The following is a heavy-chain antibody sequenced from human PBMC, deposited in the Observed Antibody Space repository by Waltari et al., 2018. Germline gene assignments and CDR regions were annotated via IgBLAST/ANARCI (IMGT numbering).Heavy chain of an antibody. CDR3: ARGGGDYGTFDY. J-gene: IGHJ4*02. CDR1: GYTFTDYY. CDR2: INPNPGCE. V-gene: IGHV1-2*06. Sequence: QVQLVQSGAEVKKPGASVKVSCQASGYTFTDYYMSWVRRAPGQGLEWMGRINPNPGCESSDQKLRGRVTRTRDTSISTRYMELSSLKSDDTAVYYCARGGGDYGTFDYWGQGTLVTVSS. D-gene: IGHD4-17*01.